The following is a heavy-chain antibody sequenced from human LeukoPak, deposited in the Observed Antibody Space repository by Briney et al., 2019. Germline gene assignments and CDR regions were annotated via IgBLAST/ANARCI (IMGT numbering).Heavy chain of an antibody. V-gene: IGHV1-24*01. CDR3: ATVPCSTSCYTLEYYFDY. D-gene: IGHD2-2*02. CDR2: FDPEDGET. Sequence: SVKVSCKVSGYTLTELSMHWVRQAPGKGLEWMGGFDPEDGETIYAQKFQGRVTMTEDTSTDTAYMELSSLRSEDTAVYYCATVPCSTSCYTLEYYFDYWGQGTLVTVSS. CDR1: GYTLTELS. J-gene: IGHJ4*02.